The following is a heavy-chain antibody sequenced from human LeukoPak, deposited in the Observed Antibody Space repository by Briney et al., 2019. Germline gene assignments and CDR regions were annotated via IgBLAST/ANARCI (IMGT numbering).Heavy chain of an antibody. D-gene: IGHD3-10*01. CDR2: ITFSSSHI. CDR1: GFTFSGYV. V-gene: IGHV3-21*01. J-gene: IGHJ5*02. Sequence: GGSLRLSCAASGFTFSGYVMTWVRQAPGKGLECVSSITFSSSHIYYADSVKGRFTISRDNTKDSLYLQMNCLRAEDTAIYYCARGPQFSGPGWFDPWGQGTLVTVSS. CDR3: ARGPQFSGPGWFDP.